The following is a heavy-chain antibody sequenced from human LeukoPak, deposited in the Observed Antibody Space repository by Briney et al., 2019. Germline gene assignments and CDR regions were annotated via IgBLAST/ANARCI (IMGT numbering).Heavy chain of an antibody. D-gene: IGHD6-13*01. CDR1: GGSISSNY. CDR3: AKNSSSWYY. Sequence: SETLSLTCTVSGGSISSNYWSSIRQSPGKGLEWIGCIYYSGSTNYNPSLKSRVTISVDTSKNQFSLKLNSATAADTAVYYCAKNSSSWYYWGQGTLVTVSS. CDR2: IYYSGST. J-gene: IGHJ4*02. V-gene: IGHV4-59*01.